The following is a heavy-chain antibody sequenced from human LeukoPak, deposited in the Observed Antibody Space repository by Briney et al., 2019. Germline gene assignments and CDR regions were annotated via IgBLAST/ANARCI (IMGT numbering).Heavy chain of an antibody. Sequence: GGSLRLSCAASGFTFSNYGIHWVRQAPGKGLEWVAVVSFDGSNTYYADSLRGRFSVSRDNSKNTVYLQLNSLRPEDTAIYFCAKDRIQLWPRTPPHGIDFWGHGTLVAVSS. CDR3: AKDRIQLWPRTPPHGIDF. J-gene: IGHJ4*01. D-gene: IGHD4-23*01. V-gene: IGHV3-30*18. CDR2: VSFDGSNT. CDR1: GFTFSNYG.